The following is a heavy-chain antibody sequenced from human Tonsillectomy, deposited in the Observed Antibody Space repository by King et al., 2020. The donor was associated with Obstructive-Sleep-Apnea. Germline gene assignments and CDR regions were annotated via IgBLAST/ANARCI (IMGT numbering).Heavy chain of an antibody. CDR3: AKGQRDTLTGHGFDI. V-gene: IGHV3-9*01. D-gene: IGHD3-9*01. J-gene: IGHJ3*02. CDR2: ISWNSGSI. Sequence: VQLVESGGGLVQPGRSLRLSCAASGFIFDDYAMHWVRQAPGKGLEWVSGISWNSGSIGYADSVKGRFTISRDNAKNSLYLQMNSLRAEDTALYYCAKGQRDTLTGHGFDIWGQGTMVTVSS. CDR1: GFIFDDYA.